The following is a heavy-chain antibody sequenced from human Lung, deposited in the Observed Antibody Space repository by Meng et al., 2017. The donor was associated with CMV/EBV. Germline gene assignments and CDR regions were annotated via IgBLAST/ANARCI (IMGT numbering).Heavy chain of an antibody. Sequence: SVXVSCKASGGTLSSYAISWVRQAPGQGLEWMGGIIPFFNTTTYAQKFQGRVTITTDESTSTSYMGLSSLRAEDTAVYYCANSGLAGGARWGQGTLVTVSS. CDR3: ANSGLAGGAR. CDR1: GGTLSSYA. D-gene: IGHD2-21*01. J-gene: IGHJ4*02. CDR2: IIPFFNTT. V-gene: IGHV1-69*05.